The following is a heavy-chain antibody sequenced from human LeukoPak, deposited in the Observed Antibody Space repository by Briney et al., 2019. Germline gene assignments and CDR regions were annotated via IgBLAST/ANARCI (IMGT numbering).Heavy chain of an antibody. Sequence: SETLSLTCTVSGGVIRTYYWSWIRQPPRKGLEYIGYIYYTGSTTYNPSLESRVTMSVDTSKNQFSLQLTSVTAADTAVYHCARETYCSGGTCFFGPDYWGQGTLVTVSS. J-gene: IGHJ4*02. CDR1: GGVIRTYY. CDR2: IYYTGST. D-gene: IGHD2-15*01. V-gene: IGHV4-59*12. CDR3: ARETYCSGGTCFFGPDY.